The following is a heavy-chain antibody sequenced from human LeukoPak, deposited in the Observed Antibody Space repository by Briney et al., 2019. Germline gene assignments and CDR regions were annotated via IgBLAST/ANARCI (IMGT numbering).Heavy chain of an antibody. J-gene: IGHJ4*02. V-gene: IGHV3-23*01. D-gene: IGHD3-22*01. CDR3: AKDGVYYDSSGYYDY. CDR2: ISGSGGST. Sequence: GGSLRLSCAASGFTFSSYAMSWVRQAPGKGLEWVSAISGSGGSTYYADSVKGRFTISRDNSKNTLYLQMSSLRAEDTAVYYCAKDGVYYDSSGYYDYWGQGTLVTVSS. CDR1: GFTFSSYA.